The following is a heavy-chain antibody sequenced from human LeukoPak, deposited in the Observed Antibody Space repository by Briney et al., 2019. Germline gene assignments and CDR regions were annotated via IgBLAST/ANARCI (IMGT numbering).Heavy chain of an antibody. CDR2: ISYDGSNK. D-gene: IGHD5-18*01. CDR1: GFTFSNYA. CDR3: ARVLDTAMVYGTFGY. J-gene: IGHJ4*02. Sequence: PGRSLRLSCAASGFTFSNYAMHWVRQAPGKGLQWVAVISYDGSNKYYADSVKGRFTISRDNSKNTLYLQMNSLRAEDTAVYYCARVLDTAMVYGTFGYWGQGTLVTVSS. V-gene: IGHV3-30-3*01.